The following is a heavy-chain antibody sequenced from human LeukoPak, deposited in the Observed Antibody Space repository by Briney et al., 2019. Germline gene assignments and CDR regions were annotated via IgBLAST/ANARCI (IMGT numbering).Heavy chain of an antibody. CDR3: AREGPRSPMDY. D-gene: IGHD2-15*01. CDR2: IYYTGST. J-gene: IGHJ4*02. V-gene: IGHV4-59*12. Sequence: SETLSLTCAVYGGSFSGYYWSWIRQPPGKGLEWIGYIYYTGSTNYNPSLKSRVTISVDPSRDHFSLKLRSVTAADTAVYYCAREGPRSPMDYWGQGTLVTVSS. CDR1: GGSFSGYY.